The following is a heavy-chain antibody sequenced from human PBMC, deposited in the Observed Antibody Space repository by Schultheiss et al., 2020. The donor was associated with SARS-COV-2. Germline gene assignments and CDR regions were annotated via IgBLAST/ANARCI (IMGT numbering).Heavy chain of an antibody. CDR1: GGSFSGYY. CDR3: ARESFGRGRYYGMDV. J-gene: IGHJ6*02. CDR2: INHSGST. D-gene: IGHD3-16*01. Sequence: SETLSLTCAVYGGSFSGYYWTWIRQPPGKGLEWIGEINHSGSTKYNVSLKSRVTISVDTSKNQFSLKLNSVTAADTAVYYCARESFGRGRYYGMDVWGQGTTVTVSS. V-gene: IGHV4-34*01.